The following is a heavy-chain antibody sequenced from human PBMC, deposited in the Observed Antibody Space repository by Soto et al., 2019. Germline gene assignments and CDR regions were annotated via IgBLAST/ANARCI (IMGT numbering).Heavy chain of an antibody. Sequence: GGSLRLSCAASGFTVSSNYMSWVRQAPGKGLEWVSVIYSGGSTYYADSVKGRFTISRDNSKNTLYLQMNSLRAEDTAVYYCARVQIGDYDFWSGTPPGPWFDPWGQGTLVTVSS. D-gene: IGHD3-3*01. CDR1: GFTVSSNY. CDR2: IYSGGST. V-gene: IGHV3-66*01. J-gene: IGHJ5*02. CDR3: ARVQIGDYDFWSGTPPGPWFDP.